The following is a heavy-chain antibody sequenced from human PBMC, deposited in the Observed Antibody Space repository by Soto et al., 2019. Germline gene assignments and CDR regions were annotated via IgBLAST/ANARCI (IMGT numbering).Heavy chain of an antibody. CDR2: IIPIFGTA. V-gene: IGHV1-69*13. CDR3: ATPVSSGWYDAFDI. J-gene: IGHJ3*02. CDR1: GGTFSSYS. Sequence: SVEVSCKASGGTFSSYSISWVLQAPGQGLEWMGGIIPIFGTANYAQKFQGRVTITADESTSTAYMELSSLRSEDTAVYYCATPVSSGWYDAFDIWGQGTMVTVSS. D-gene: IGHD6-19*01.